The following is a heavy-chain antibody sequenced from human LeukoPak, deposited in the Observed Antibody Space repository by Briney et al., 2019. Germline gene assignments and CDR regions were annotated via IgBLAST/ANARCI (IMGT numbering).Heavy chain of an antibody. D-gene: IGHD3-22*01. CDR2: IYYSGST. V-gene: IGHV4-39*01. J-gene: IGHJ4*02. CDR1: GGSISGCSYY. Sequence: SETLSLTCTVSGGSISGCSYYWGWIRQPPGKGLEWIGSIYYSGSTYYNPSLRSRVTISEDTSKNQFSLKLSSVTAADTAVYYCARNFSSSYYYYVGLDYWGQGTLVTVSS. CDR3: ARNFSSSYYYYVGLDY.